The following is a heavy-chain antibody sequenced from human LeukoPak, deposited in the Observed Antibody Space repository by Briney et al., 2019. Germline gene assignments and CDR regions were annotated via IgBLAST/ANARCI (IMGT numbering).Heavy chain of an antibody. CDR2: ISSSGSTI. CDR3: ARGPPIYCSGGSCYDY. V-gene: IGHV3-11*01. Sequence: PGRSLRLSCAASGFSFSDYYMSCIRQAPRKGLEWVSYISSSGSTIYYADSVKGRFTISRDNAKNSLYLQMNSLRAEDTAVYYCARGPPIYCSGGSCYDYWGQGTLVTVSS. CDR1: GFSFSDYY. J-gene: IGHJ4*02. D-gene: IGHD2-15*01.